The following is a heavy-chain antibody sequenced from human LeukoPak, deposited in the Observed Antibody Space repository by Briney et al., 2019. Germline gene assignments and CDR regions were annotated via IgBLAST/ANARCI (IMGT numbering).Heavy chain of an antibody. Sequence: ASVKVSCKASGYTFTSYYMHWVRQAPGQGLEWMGIINPSGGSTRYAQKFQGRVTMTRDTSISTAYMELSRLRSDDTAVYYCAREYYSYGYFMVDPWGQGTLVTVSS. D-gene: IGHD5-18*01. CDR1: GYTFTSYY. V-gene: IGHV1-46*01. J-gene: IGHJ5*02. CDR3: AREYYSYGYFMVDP. CDR2: INPSGGST.